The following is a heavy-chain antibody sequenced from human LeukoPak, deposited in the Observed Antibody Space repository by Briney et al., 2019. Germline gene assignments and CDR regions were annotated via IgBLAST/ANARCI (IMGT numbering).Heavy chain of an antibody. CDR3: ARGSYSYGYAFDY. Sequence: ASEKVSCKASGGTFSSYAISWVRQAPGQGLEWMGGIIPIFGTANYAQKFQGRVTITADESTSTAYMELSSLRSEDTAVYYCARGSYSYGYAFDYWGQGTLVTVSS. CDR2: IIPIFGTA. J-gene: IGHJ4*02. D-gene: IGHD5-18*01. CDR1: GGTFSSYA. V-gene: IGHV1-69*13.